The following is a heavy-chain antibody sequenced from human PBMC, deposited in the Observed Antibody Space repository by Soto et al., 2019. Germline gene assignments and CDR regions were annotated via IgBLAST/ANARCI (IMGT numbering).Heavy chain of an antibody. V-gene: IGHV1-18*01. CDR3: TRESPSITIFGVVTTYYFDY. CDR1: GYTFTSYG. D-gene: IGHD3-3*01. Sequence: ASVKVSCKASGYTFTSYGISWVRQAPGQGLEWMGWISAYNGNTNYAQKLQGRVTMTTDTSTSTAYMELRSLRSDDTALYYGTRESPSITIFGVVTTYYFDYWGQGTLVTVSS. CDR2: ISAYNGNT. J-gene: IGHJ4*02.